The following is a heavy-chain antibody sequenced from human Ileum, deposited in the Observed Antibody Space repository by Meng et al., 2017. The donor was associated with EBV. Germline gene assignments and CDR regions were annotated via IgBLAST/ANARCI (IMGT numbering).Heavy chain of an antibody. J-gene: IGHJ4*02. CDR1: GGSFSGYY. Sequence: QLQQWGAGLLKPSETLSLTCAVYGGSFSGYYWSWIRQHPGKGLEWIGEINHSGSTNYNPSLKSRVTISVDTSKNQFSLKLSSVTAADTAVYYCARGNKVSDRGFDYWGQGTLVTVSS. CDR3: ARGNKVSDRGFDY. D-gene: IGHD3-10*01. CDR2: INHSGST. V-gene: IGHV4-34*01.